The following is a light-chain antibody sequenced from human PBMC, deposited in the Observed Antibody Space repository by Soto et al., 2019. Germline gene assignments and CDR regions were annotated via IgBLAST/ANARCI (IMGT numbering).Light chain of an antibody. CDR1: SSNIGAGYD. CDR2: GNN. V-gene: IGLV1-40*01. CDR3: QSYDSSVSGWV. Sequence: QSVLTQPPSVSGAPGQRVTISCTGSSSNIGAGYDVHWYQQLPGTAPKLLIFGNNNRPSGVPVRFSGSKSGTSASLAITGLQAEDEADYYCQSYDSSVSGWVFGGGTKLTVL. J-gene: IGLJ3*02.